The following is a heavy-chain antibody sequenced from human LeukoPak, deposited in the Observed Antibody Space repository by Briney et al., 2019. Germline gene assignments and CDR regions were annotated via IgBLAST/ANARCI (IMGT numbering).Heavy chain of an antibody. CDR2: INHSGST. J-gene: IGHJ4*02. CDR1: GGSFSGYY. Sequence: PSETLSLTCAVYGGSFSGYYWSWIRQPPGKGLEWIGEINHSGSTNYNPSLKSRVTISVDTSKNQFSLKLSSVTAADTAVYYCARGRAGTFDYWGQGTLATVSS. D-gene: IGHD1/OR15-1a*01. CDR3: ARGRAGTFDY. V-gene: IGHV4-34*01.